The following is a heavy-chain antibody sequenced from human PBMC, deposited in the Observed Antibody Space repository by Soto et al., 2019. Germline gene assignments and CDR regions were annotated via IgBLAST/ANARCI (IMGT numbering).Heavy chain of an antibody. J-gene: IGHJ4*02. CDR1: GYTFTHLG. D-gene: IGHD2-15*01. Sequence: QVHLVQSGAEVKKPGASVKVSCKASGYTFTHLGISWVRQAPGQGLEWMGWISTYNDNTTYAQKFQGRVTMTADTSTNTAYMELGSLTSDDTAVYYCAREYCSGDRCYDPDYWGQGTLVTVSS. CDR3: AREYCSGDRCYDPDY. V-gene: IGHV1-18*01. CDR2: ISTYNDNT.